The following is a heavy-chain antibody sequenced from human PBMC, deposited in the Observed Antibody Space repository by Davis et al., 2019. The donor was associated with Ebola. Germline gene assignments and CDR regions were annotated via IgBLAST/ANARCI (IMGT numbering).Heavy chain of an antibody. V-gene: IGHV4-39*02. CDR2: IYYSGST. J-gene: IGHJ5*02. CDR3: ARENRHCSSTSCSNNWFDP. Sequence: PSETLSLTCTVSGGSISSSSYYWGWIRQPPGKGLEWIGSIYYSGSTYYNPSLKSRVTISVDTSKNQFSLKLSSVTAADTAVYYCARENRHCSSTSCSNNWFDPWGQGTLVTVSS. CDR1: GGSISSSSYY. D-gene: IGHD2-2*01.